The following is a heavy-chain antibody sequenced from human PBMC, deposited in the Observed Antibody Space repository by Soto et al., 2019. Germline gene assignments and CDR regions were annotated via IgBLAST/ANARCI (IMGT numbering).Heavy chain of an antibody. CDR2: IKQDGSEK. Sequence: GGSLRLSCAASGFTFSSYWMSWVRQAPGKGLEWVANIKQDGSEKYYVDSVKGRFTISRDNAKNSLYLQMNSLRAEDTAVYYCAILTWYSSSWYGGDDYWGRGTLVTVSS. D-gene: IGHD6-13*01. CDR3: AILTWYSSSWYGGDDY. CDR1: GFTFSSYW. V-gene: IGHV3-7*05. J-gene: IGHJ4*02.